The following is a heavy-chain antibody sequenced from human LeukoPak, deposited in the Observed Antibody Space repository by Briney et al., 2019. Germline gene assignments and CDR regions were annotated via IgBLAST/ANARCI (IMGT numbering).Heavy chain of an antibody. CDR1: GFTFSSYA. D-gene: IGHD3-22*01. Sequence: GGSLRLSCAASGFTFSSYAMSWVRQAPGKGLEWVSAISGSGGSTYYADSVKGRFTISRDNSKNTLYLQMNSLRAEDTAVYYCAKESRTYYYDSSGYRYFDYWGQGTLVTVSS. CDR2: ISGSGGST. CDR3: AKESRTYYYDSSGYRYFDY. V-gene: IGHV3-23*01. J-gene: IGHJ4*02.